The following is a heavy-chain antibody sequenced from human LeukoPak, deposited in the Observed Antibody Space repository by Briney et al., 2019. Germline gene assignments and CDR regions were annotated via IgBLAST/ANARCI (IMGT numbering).Heavy chain of an antibody. D-gene: IGHD6-13*01. CDR1: GFTFSSYA. CDR2: ISGSGGST. CDR3: AQNGYSSSWFQYYYYYMDV. V-gene: IGHV3-23*01. J-gene: IGHJ6*03. Sequence: PGGSLRLSCAASGFTFSSYAMSWVRQAPGKGLEWVSAISGSGGSTYYADSVKGRFTISGDNSKNTLYLQMNSLRAEDTAVYYCAQNGYSSSWFQYYYYYMDVWGKGTTVTVSS.